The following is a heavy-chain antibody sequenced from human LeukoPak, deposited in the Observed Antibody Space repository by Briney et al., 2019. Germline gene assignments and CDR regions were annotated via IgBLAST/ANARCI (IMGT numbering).Heavy chain of an antibody. CDR3: TTDSLAAGRSVDY. D-gene: IGHD6-13*01. V-gene: IGHV3-15*01. CDR1: GFTFSNAW. CDR2: IKSKTDGGTT. Sequence: GGSLRLSCAASGFTFSNAWMSGVRQAPGKGLEWVGRIKSKTDGGTTDYAAPVKGRFTISRDDSKHTLYLQMNSLKTEDTAVYYCTTDSLAAGRSVDYWGQGTLVTVSS. J-gene: IGHJ4*02.